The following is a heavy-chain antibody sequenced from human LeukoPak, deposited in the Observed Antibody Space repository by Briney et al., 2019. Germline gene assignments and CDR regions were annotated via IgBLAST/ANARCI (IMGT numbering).Heavy chain of an antibody. Sequence: WASVKVSCKASGGTFSSYAISWVRQAPGQGLEWMGRIIPIFGIANYAQKFQGRVTITADKPTSTAYMELSSLRSEDTAVYYCARTDIVVVPAATGDYYYGMDVWGQGTTVTVSS. D-gene: IGHD2-2*01. J-gene: IGHJ6*02. CDR2: IIPIFGIA. V-gene: IGHV1-69*04. CDR3: ARTDIVVVPAATGDYYYGMDV. CDR1: GGTFSSYA.